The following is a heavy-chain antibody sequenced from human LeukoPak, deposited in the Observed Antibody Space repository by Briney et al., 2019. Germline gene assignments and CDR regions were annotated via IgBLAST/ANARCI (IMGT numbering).Heavy chain of an antibody. J-gene: IGHJ4*02. D-gene: IGHD2-2*01. Sequence: SVKVSCKASGGTFSSYAISWVRQAPGQGLEWMGGIIPIFGTANYAQKFQGRVTITADESTSTAYMELSSLRSEDTAVYYCARVRYCSTSCSYFDYWGQGTLVTVSS. CDR1: GGTFSSYA. V-gene: IGHV1-69*13. CDR3: ARVRYCSTSCSYFDY. CDR2: IIPIFGTA.